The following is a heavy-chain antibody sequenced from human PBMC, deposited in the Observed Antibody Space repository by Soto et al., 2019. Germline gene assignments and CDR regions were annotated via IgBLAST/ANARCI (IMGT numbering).Heavy chain of an antibody. Sequence: QVQLVQSGAEVKKPGASVKVSCKASGYTFTSYAMHWVRQAPGQRLEWMGWINAGNGNTKYSQNFQGRVTITRDTSASTAYMELSSLRSEDTAVYYCARGLTMVRGVILDAFDIWGQGTMVTVSS. V-gene: IGHV1-3*01. D-gene: IGHD3-10*01. CDR1: GYTFTSYA. CDR3: ARGLTMVRGVILDAFDI. CDR2: INAGNGNT. J-gene: IGHJ3*02.